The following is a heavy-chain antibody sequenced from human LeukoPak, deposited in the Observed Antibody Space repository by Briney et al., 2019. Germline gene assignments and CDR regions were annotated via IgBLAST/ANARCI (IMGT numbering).Heavy chain of an antibody. CDR2: IYSGGRT. V-gene: IGHV3-53*01. Sequence: GGSLRLSCAASGFTVSSNYMSWVRQAPGKGLEWVSVIYSGGRTYYAESVKGRFTISRDNSKNKLYLQMNSLRAEDTAVYYCARGGVNDFWSGYYTGIGDYYYMDVWGKGTTVTVSS. CDR3: ARGGVNDFWSGYYTGIGDYYYMDV. CDR1: GFTVSSNY. J-gene: IGHJ6*03. D-gene: IGHD3-3*01.